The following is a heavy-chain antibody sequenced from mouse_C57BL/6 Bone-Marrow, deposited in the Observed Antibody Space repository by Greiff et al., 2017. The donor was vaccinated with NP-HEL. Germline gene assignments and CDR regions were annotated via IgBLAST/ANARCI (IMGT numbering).Heavy chain of an antibody. CDR3: ARILRYYAMDY. V-gene: IGHV1-55*01. CDR1: GYTFTSYW. Sequence: QVQLKQSGAELVKPGASVKMSCKASGYTFTSYWITWVKQRPGQGLEWIGDIYPGSGSTNYNEKFKSKATLTVDTSSSTAYMQLSSLTSEDSAVYYCARILRYYAMDYWGQGTSVTVSS. CDR2: IYPGSGST. D-gene: IGHD1-1*01. J-gene: IGHJ4*01.